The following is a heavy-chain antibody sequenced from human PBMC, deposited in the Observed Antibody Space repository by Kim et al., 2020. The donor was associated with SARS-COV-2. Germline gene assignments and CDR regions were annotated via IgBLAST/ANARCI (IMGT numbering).Heavy chain of an antibody. V-gene: IGHV4-39*01. CDR3: ARGGY. Sequence: YYRGSTYYHPSLKSRVTISVDTSKNQFSLKLSSVTAADTAVYYCARGGYWGQGTLVTVSS. J-gene: IGHJ4*02. D-gene: IGHD3-16*01. CDR2: YYRGST.